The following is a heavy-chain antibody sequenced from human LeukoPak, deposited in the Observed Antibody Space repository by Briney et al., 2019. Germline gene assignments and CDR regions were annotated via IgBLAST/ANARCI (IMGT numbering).Heavy chain of an antibody. V-gene: IGHV3-48*01. CDR2: ISYSSSTI. CDR1: GFTFSSYS. CDR3: AKGGGGRLIYYYYMDV. D-gene: IGHD3-16*01. Sequence: GGSLRLSCAASGFTFSSYSMNWARQAPGKGLEWVSYISYSSSTIYYADSVKGRFTISRDNAKNSLYLQMNSLRAEDMALYYCAKGGGGRLIYYYYMDVWGKGTTVTVSS. J-gene: IGHJ6*03.